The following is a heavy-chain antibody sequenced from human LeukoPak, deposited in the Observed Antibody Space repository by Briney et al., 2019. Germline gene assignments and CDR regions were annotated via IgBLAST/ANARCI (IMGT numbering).Heavy chain of an antibody. Sequence: SVKVSCKAFEGTFSSNAISWVRQAPGQGLEWMGRIIPIFGTANYAQKFQGRVTITTDESTSTAYMELSSLRSEDTAVYYCARSGFGELTRWFDPWGQGTLVTVSS. J-gene: IGHJ5*02. V-gene: IGHV1-69*05. CDR3: ARSGFGELTRWFDP. CDR2: IIPIFGTA. D-gene: IGHD3-10*01. CDR1: EGTFSSNA.